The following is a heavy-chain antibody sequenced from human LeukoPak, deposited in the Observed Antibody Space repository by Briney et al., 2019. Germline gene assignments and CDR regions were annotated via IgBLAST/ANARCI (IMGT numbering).Heavy chain of an antibody. D-gene: IGHD6-13*01. CDR3: ARVGRQQLADAFDI. Sequence: GGSLRPSCAASGFTFSSYDMHWVRQATGKGLEWVSAIGTAGDTYYPGSVKGRFTISRENAKNSLYLQMNSLRVGDTAVYYCARVGRQQLADAFDIWGQGTMVTVSS. J-gene: IGHJ3*02. CDR2: IGTAGDT. V-gene: IGHV3-13*01. CDR1: GFTFSSYD.